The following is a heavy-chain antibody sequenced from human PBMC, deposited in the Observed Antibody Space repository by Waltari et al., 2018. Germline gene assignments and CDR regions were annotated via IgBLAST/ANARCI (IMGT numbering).Heavy chain of an antibody. D-gene: IGHD1-26*01. CDR2: ISYSGSS. CDR3: ARLIVGTSPDYFDY. J-gene: IGHJ4*02. V-gene: IGHV4-39*01. Sequence: QLQPPESAPGLVKPSETLSLTCSVSRGSISNSHHYWPWICQSPGKGLEWITTISYSGSSYYNPSLESRVAIFIDTPKNQFSLRLTSVTVADTAVYYCARLIVGTSPDYFDYWGQGTLVTVSS. CDR1: RGSISNSHHY.